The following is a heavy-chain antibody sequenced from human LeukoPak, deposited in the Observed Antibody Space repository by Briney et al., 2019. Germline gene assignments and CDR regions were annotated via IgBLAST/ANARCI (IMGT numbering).Heavy chain of an antibody. Sequence: GASVKVSCKASGYTFTGYYMHWVRQAPGQELEWMGWINPHTGGTNYAQKFQGRVSMTRDTSISTAYMELSRLRSDDTAVYYCARDRSSSWYELKGPFDYWGQGTLVTVSS. CDR1: GYTFTGYY. V-gene: IGHV1-2*02. CDR2: INPHTGGT. CDR3: ARDRSSSWYELKGPFDY. D-gene: IGHD6-13*01. J-gene: IGHJ4*02.